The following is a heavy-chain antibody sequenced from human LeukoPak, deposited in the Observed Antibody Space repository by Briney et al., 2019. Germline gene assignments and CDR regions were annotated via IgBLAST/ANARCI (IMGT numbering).Heavy chain of an antibody. CDR1: GYTFTSYY. CDR2: INPSGGST. Sequence: ASVKVSCKASGYTFTSYYMHWVRQAPGQGLEWMGIINPSGGSTGYAQKFQGRVTMTRDTSTSTVYMELSSLRSEDTAMYYCARDGVGCSGGSCYPYDMDVWGKGATVTVSS. J-gene: IGHJ6*03. V-gene: IGHV1-46*01. D-gene: IGHD2-15*01. CDR3: ARDGVGCSGGSCYPYDMDV.